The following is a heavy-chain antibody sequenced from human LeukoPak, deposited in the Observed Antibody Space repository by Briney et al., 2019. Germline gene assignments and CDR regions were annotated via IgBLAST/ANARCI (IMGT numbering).Heavy chain of an antibody. D-gene: IGHD2-21*02. CDR3: ARSPNCGGDCS. V-gene: IGHV3-74*03. Sequence: GGSLRLSCAVSGFTFSSYWMHWVRQAPGKGLVWVSRINSDGSSTTYADSVKGRFTISRDNAKNTLYLQMNSLRAEDTAVYYCARSPNCGGDCSWGQGTLVTVSS. J-gene: IGHJ5*02. CDR1: GFTFSSYW. CDR2: INSDGSST.